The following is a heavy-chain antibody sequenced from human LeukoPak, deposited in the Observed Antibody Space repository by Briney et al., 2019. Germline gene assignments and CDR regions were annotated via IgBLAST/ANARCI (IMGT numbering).Heavy chain of an antibody. CDR3: ARGGCSGGSCYPARQLINWFDP. CDR2: INPNSGGT. Sequence: ASVKVSCKASGYTFTGYYMHWVRQAPGQGLEWMGWINPNSGGTNYAQKFQGRVTMTRDTSISTAYMELSRLRSDDTAVYYCARGGCSGGSCYPARQLINWFDPWGQGTLVTVSS. CDR1: GYTFTGYY. D-gene: IGHD2-15*01. J-gene: IGHJ5*02. V-gene: IGHV1-2*02.